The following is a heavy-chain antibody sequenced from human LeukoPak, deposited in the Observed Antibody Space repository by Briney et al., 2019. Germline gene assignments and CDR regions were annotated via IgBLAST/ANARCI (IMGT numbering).Heavy chain of an antibody. Sequence: SETLSLTCDVYGGSFSGYYWSWIRQPPGKGLEWIGEINHSGSTNYNPSLKTRVTISVDTSKNQFSLELSSVTAADTAVYYCARSDRQRARSGRLEAFDIWGQGTMVTVSS. CDR1: GGSFSGYY. J-gene: IGHJ3*02. D-gene: IGHD3-10*01. V-gene: IGHV4-34*01. CDR3: ARSDRQRARSGRLEAFDI. CDR2: INHSGST.